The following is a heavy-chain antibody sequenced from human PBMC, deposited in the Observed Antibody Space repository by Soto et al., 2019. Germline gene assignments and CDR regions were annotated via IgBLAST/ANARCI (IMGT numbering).Heavy chain of an antibody. D-gene: IGHD3-3*01. J-gene: IGHJ6*02. CDR3: VRERTIFGVAPGGGVDV. CDR2: VYHSGAT. Sequence: SETLSLTCAVSGGSISTSDYTWSWIRQPPGRGLEWIGSVYHSGATHYMPSLKNRLTMSLDKSKNQFSLDLTSVTAADTAVYYCVRERTIFGVAPGGGVDVWGQGTTVTVSS. V-gene: IGHV4-30-2*01. CDR1: GGSISTSDYT.